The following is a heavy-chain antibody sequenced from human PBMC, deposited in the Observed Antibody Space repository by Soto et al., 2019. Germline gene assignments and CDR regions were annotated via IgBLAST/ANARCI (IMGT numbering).Heavy chain of an antibody. Sequence: SPTLSLTCAVSGYSLSSNSAGWNWIRQSPSRGLEWLGRTYYRSRWYNDYAVSVKGRININPDTSKNQFSLQLNSVTPEDTAVYYCARDSTYSSTWYNGLDVWGQGTTVTVSS. CDR3: ARDSTYSSTWYNGLDV. J-gene: IGHJ6*02. D-gene: IGHD6-13*01. V-gene: IGHV6-1*01. CDR2: TYYRSRWYN. CDR1: GYSLSSNSAG.